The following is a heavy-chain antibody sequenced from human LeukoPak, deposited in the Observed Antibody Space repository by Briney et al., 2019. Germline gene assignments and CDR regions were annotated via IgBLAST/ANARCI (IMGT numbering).Heavy chain of an antibody. D-gene: IGHD3-10*01. CDR3: AKGSGNGYGSGPFDY. V-gene: IGHV3-23*01. J-gene: IGHJ4*02. Sequence: GGSLRLSCAASGFTFSNSGMSWVRQAPGKGLEWVSAISTDAGETHYADSVKGRFTTSRDNSKNTVSLQMSSLRAEDTALYYCAKGSGNGYGSGPFDYWGQGTLATVSS. CDR1: GFTFSNSG. CDR2: ISTDAGET.